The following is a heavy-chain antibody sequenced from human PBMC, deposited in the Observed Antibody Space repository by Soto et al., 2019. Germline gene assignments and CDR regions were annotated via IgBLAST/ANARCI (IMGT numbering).Heavy chain of an antibody. D-gene: IGHD6-13*01. J-gene: IGHJ4*02. CDR2: IKEDGGVK. CDR3: SRSEHSAGQH. Sequence: PGGSLRLSCTASVSGFSISYYWMSWVRQAPGEGLEWVAHIKEDGGVKLYADSVEGRFTISRDNAKNTLYLEMDSLRVEDTAVYFCSRSEHSAGQHWGPGTLVTVSS. CDR1: GFSISYYW. V-gene: IGHV3-7*03.